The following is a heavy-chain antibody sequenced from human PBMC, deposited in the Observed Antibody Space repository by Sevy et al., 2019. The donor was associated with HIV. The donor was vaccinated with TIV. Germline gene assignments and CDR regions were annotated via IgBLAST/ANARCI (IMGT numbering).Heavy chain of an antibody. CDR2: IGGDKKKS. CDR3: AKDVGGFSGFDY. D-gene: IGHD5-12*01. CDR1: GFKFDDHT. V-gene: IGHV3-43*01. Sequence: GGSLRLSCGASGFKFDDHTMHWVRQAPGKGLQWASFIGGDKKKSSYASSVQGRFSISRDNRRNTLYLQMHSLRIEDTGLYFCAKDVGGFSGFDYWGQGTLVTVSS. J-gene: IGHJ4*02.